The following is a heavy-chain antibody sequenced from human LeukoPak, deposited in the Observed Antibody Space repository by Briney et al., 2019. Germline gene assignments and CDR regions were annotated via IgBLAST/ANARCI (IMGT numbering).Heavy chain of an antibody. D-gene: IGHD3-22*01. J-gene: IGHJ4*02. CDR3: AVYYYDSSGYYFDY. CDR2: IYPGDSDT. CDR1: GYSFTSYW. V-gene: IGHV5-51*01. Sequence: GESLKIFCKGSGYSFTSYWIGWVRQMPGKGLEWLVIIYPGDSDTRYSPSFQGQVTISADKSISTAYLQWSSLKASDTAMYYCAVYYYDSSGYYFDYWGQGTLVTVSS.